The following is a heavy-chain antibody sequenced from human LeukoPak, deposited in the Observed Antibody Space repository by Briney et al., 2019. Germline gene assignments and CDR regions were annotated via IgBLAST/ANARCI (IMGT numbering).Heavy chain of an antibody. D-gene: IGHD2-8*01. CDR2: ISGSGGST. J-gene: IGHJ4*02. Sequence: GGSLRLSCAASGFTFSSYAMSWVRQAPGKGLEWVSAISGSGGSTYYADSVKGRFTISRDNSKNSLYLQMNSLRAEDTAVYYCARALIGYYFDYWGQGTLVTVSS. CDR3: ARALIGYYFDY. V-gene: IGHV3-23*01. CDR1: GFTFSSYA.